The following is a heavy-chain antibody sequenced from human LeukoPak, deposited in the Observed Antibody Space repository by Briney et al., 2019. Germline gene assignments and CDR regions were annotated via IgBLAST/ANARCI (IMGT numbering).Heavy chain of an antibody. CDR3: ARVQSGYSYGHFDY. V-gene: IGHV3-53*01. CDR2: IYSGGST. Sequence: GGSLRLSCAASGFTVSSNYMSWVRQAPGKGVEWVSVIYSGGSTYYADSGKGRFTISRDNSKNTLYLQMNSLRAEDTAVYYCARVQSGYSYGHFDYWGQGTLVTVSS. D-gene: IGHD5-18*01. J-gene: IGHJ4*02. CDR1: GFTVSSNY.